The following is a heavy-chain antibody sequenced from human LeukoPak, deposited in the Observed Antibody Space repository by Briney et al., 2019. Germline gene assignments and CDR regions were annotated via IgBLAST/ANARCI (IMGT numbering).Heavy chain of an antibody. CDR2: IYYSGGT. D-gene: IGHD3-22*01. V-gene: IGHV4-59*01. J-gene: IGHJ3*02. Sequence: PSETLSLTCTVSGGSISSYYWSWIRQPPGKGLEWIGYIYYSGGTNYNPSLKSRVTISVDTSKNQFSLKLSSVTAADTAVYYCARADYYDSSGLNAFDIWGQGTMVTVSS. CDR3: ARADYYDSSGLNAFDI. CDR1: GGSISSYY.